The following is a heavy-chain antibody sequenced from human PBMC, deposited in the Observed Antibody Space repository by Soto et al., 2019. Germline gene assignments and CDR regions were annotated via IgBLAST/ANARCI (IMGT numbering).Heavy chain of an antibody. J-gene: IGHJ5*02. CDR2: IIPILGIA. CDR1: WGTISSNT. V-gene: IGHV1-69*02. CDR3: ARAKAAGTGWFDP. D-gene: IGHD6-13*01. Sequence: PGEDSSQASWGTISSNTRRSGRQAPRQALEWMGRIIPILGIANYAQKLQGRVTITADKSTSTTYMELSSLRSEDSAVYYCARAKAAGTGWFDPWGQGTLVTVSS.